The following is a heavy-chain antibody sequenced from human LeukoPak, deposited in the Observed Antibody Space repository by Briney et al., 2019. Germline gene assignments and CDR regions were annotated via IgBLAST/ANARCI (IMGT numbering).Heavy chain of an antibody. V-gene: IGHV4-39*01. J-gene: IGHJ4*02. CDR3: ASLRERSYYARGFDY. CDR1: GGSISSSSYY. Sequence: SETLSLTCTVSGGSISSSSYYWGWIRQPPGKGLEWIGSIYYSGRTYYNPSLKSRVTISVDTSKNQFSLKLSSVTAAGTAVYYCASLRERSYYARGFDYWGQGTLVTVSS. D-gene: IGHD1-26*01. CDR2: IYYSGRT.